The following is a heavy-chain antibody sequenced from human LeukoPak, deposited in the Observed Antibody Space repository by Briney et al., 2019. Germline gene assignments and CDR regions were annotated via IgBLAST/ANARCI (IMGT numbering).Heavy chain of an antibody. J-gene: IGHJ4*02. Sequence: GGSLRLSCAASGFTFSSYGMSWVRQAPGKGLEWVSAISGSGGSTYYADSVKGRFTISRDNSKNTLYLQMNSLRVEDTAVYYCAKNTFGGVIARGYFDYWGQGTLVTVSS. CDR2: ISGSGGST. CDR1: GFTFSSYG. V-gene: IGHV3-23*01. D-gene: IGHD3-16*02. CDR3: AKNTFGGVIARGYFDY.